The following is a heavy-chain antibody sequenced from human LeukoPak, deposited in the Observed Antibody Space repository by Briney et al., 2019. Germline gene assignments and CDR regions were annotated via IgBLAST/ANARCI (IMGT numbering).Heavy chain of an antibody. J-gene: IGHJ3*01. D-gene: IGHD1-14*01. CDR2: TYYRSTWYN. Sequence: SQTLSLTCAISGDSFSSNSVTWNWIRQSPSRGLEWLGRTYYRSTWYNDYAVSVRGRITVNPDTSKNQFSLQLNSVTPEDTAVYYCVRDDGIGLDAFDVWSPGTMVTVSS. CDR1: GDSFSSNSVT. CDR3: VRDDGIGLDAFDV. V-gene: IGHV6-1*01.